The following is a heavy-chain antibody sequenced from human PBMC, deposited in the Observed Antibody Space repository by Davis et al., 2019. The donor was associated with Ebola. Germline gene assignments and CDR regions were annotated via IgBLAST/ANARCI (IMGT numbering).Heavy chain of an antibody. J-gene: IGHJ6*02. CDR2: INPNSGGT. CDR3: AREGITGTTRWRGDYYYYGMDV. V-gene: IGHV1-18*01. CDR1: GYTFTSYG. D-gene: IGHD1-7*01. Sequence: AASVKVSCKASGYTFTSYGISWVRQAPGQGLEWMGWINPNSGGTNYAQKFQGWVTMTTDTSTSTAYMELRSLRSDDTAVYYCAREGITGTTRWRGDYYYYGMDVWGQGTTVTVSS.